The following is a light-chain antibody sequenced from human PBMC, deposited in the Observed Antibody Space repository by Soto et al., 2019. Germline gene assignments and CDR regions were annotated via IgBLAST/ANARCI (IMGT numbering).Light chain of an antibody. J-gene: IGKJ5*01. Sequence: EIVLTQSPVTLSLSTGERATLSCRASQSVNSYLAWYQQKPGQAPRLLIYDASNRATGIPARFSGSGSGTDFTLTISSLEPEDFAIYYCEQRSNWPPITFGQGTRLEIK. V-gene: IGKV3-11*01. CDR2: DAS. CDR3: EQRSNWPPIT. CDR1: QSVNSY.